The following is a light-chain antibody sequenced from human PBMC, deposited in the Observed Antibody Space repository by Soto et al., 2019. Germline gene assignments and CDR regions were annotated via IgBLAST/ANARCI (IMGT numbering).Light chain of an antibody. J-gene: IGLJ1*01. CDR1: TSNIGSNY. CDR2: RNN. V-gene: IGLV1-44*01. Sequence: QSLLNPPPSASGTPGQGFTISCSGSTSNIGSNYVHWYQQLPGTAPKLLIYRNNQRPSGVPDRFSGSKYGASASLAISGLQSEDEADYYCATWDDSLNGYVFGIGTKVTVL. CDR3: ATWDDSLNGYV.